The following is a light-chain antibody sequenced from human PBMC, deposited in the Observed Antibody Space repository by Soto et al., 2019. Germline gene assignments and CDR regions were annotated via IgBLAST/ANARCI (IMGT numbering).Light chain of an antibody. Sequence: DIQXXXSPSTXXASVGDRVTXXXXXRQXIGSWLAWYQVKPGKAPKVVIHDASSLASGVPSRFSGSGSGTEFTLTISSLQPDDFATYYCQRNNHYFGPGTKVDIK. CDR3: QRNNHY. CDR2: DAS. V-gene: IGKV1-5*01. J-gene: IGKJ3*01. CDR1: QXIGSW.